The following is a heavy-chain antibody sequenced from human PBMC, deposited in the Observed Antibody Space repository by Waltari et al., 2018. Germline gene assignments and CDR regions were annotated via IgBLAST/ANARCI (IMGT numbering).Heavy chain of an antibody. V-gene: IGHV4-39*07. Sequence: QLQLQESGPGLVKPSETLSLTCTVSGGSISSSSYYWGWIRQPAGKGLEWIASIYTSATTYYNPSLKGRVAISLDTSQSQVSLTLSSVTVADTATYYCATETRYNCGVAACRDLDQWGQGILVTVSS. CDR1: GGSISSSSYY. CDR2: IYTSATT. CDR3: ATETRYNCGVAACRDLDQ. D-gene: IGHD2-21*01. J-gene: IGHJ4*02.